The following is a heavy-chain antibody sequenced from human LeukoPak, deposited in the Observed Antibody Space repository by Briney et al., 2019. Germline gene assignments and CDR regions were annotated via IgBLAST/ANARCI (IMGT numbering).Heavy chain of an antibody. V-gene: IGHV3-30*02. J-gene: IGHJ4*02. D-gene: IGHD2-21*02. CDR1: GFTFSSYA. CDR3: ARGDCSGDCYHPLYY. CDR2: IRNDGSIK. Sequence: GGSLRLSCAASGFTFSSYAMHWVRQAPGQGLDGVVFIRNDGSIKYYADSVKGRFTISRDNSKNTLYLQMNSLRIEDTAVYYCARGDCSGDCYHPLYYWGQGSLVTVSS.